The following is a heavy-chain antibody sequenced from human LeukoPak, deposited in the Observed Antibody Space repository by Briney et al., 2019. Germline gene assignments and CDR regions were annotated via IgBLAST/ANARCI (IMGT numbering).Heavy chain of an antibody. CDR3: ARRGGGHYGMDV. CDR2: IIPIFGTA. V-gene: IGHV1-69*13. Sequence: ASVTVSCKASGGTFSSYAISWVRQAPGQGLEWMGGIIPIFGTANYAQKFQGRVTITADESTSTAYMELSSLRSDDTAVYYCARRGGGHYGMDVWGKGTTVTVSS. D-gene: IGHD2-15*01. CDR1: GGTFSSYA. J-gene: IGHJ6*04.